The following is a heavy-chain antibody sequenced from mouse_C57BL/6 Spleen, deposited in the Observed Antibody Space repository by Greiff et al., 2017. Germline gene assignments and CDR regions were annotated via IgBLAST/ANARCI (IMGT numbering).Heavy chain of an antibody. V-gene: IGHV1-69*01. J-gene: IGHJ3*01. D-gene: IGHD2-3*01. CDR1: GYTFTSYW. CDR3: ARVGAGYDGCPAWLAN. Sequence: QVQLQQPGAELVMPGASVKLSCKASGYTFTSYWMHWVKQRPGQGLEWIGEIDPSASYTNYNQKFKGKSTLTVDKSSGTAYMQLSSLTSEDAAVYYCARVGAGYDGCPAWLANWGQGNLVTVSA. CDR2: IDPSASYT.